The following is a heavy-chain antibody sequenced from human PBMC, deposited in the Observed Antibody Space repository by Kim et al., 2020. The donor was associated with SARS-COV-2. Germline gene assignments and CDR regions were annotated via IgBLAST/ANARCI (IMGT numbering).Heavy chain of an antibody. D-gene: IGHD2-2*02. CDR1: GFTFSSYW. CDR2: IKQDGSEK. Sequence: GGSLRLSCAASGFTFSSYWMSWVRQAPGKGLEWVANIKQDGSEKYYVDSVKGRFTISRDNAKNSLYLQMNSLRAEDTAVYYCARDMGYCSSTSCYTPYYYYYVGVWGKGATVTVSS. V-gene: IGHV3-7*01. CDR3: ARDMGYCSSTSCYTPYYYYYVGV. J-gene: IGHJ6*03.